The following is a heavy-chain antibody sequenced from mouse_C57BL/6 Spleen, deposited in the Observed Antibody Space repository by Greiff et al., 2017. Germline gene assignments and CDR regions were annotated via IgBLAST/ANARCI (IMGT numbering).Heavy chain of an antibody. J-gene: IGHJ2*01. CDR2: INPYNGGT. CDR3: ARIMTTVVADY. CDR1: GSTFTDYY. V-gene: IGHV1-19*01. Sequence: GKKGETGKRDGKEAGSTFTDYYMNWVKQSHGKSLEWIGVINPYNGGTSYNQQFKDKATLTVYKSSSTAYMDLNILTSDDSAVYYCARIMTTVVADYWGQGTTLTVSS. D-gene: IGHD1-1*01.